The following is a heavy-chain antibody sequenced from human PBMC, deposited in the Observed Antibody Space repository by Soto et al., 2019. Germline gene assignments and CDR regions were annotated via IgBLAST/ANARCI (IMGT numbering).Heavy chain of an antibody. V-gene: IGHV3-33*01. CDR3: ARGLWFGLPYYFDY. Sequence: GGSLRLSCAASGFTFSSYGMHWVRQAPDKGLEWRAVIWYDGSNKYYADSVKVRFTISRDNSKNTLYLQMNSLRAEDTAVYYCARGLWFGLPYYFDYWGQGTLVTVSS. CDR2: IWYDGSNK. D-gene: IGHD3-10*01. CDR1: GFTFSSYG. J-gene: IGHJ4*02.